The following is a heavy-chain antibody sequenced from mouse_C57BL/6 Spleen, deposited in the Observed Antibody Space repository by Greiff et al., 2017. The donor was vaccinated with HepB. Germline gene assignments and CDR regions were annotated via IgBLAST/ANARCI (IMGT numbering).Heavy chain of an antibody. V-gene: IGHV5-6*02. CDR1: GFTFSSYG. J-gene: IGHJ2*01. CDR2: ISSGGSYT. Sequence: DVKLVESGGDLVKPGGSLKLSCAASGFTFSSYGMSWVRQTPDKRLEWVATISSGGSYTYYPDSVTGRFTISRDNAKNTLYLQMSSLKSEDTAMYYCARQSNWDAGVFFDYWGQGTTLTVSS. D-gene: IGHD4-1*01. CDR3: ARQSNWDAGVFFDY.